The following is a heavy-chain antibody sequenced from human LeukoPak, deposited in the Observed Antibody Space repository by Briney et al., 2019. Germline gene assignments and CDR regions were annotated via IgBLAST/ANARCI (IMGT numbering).Heavy chain of an antibody. V-gene: IGHV3-53*01. CDR2: IYGGGST. CDR1: GLTVSYNY. Sequence: SGGSLRLSCAVSGLTVSYNYMSWVRQAPGKGLEWVSDIYGGGSTYNADSVKGRFTISRDNSKNTLYLQMNSLRAEDTAAYYCARGVRGPGAFDIWGQGTMVTVSS. CDR3: ARGVRGPGAFDI. D-gene: IGHD3-10*01. J-gene: IGHJ3*02.